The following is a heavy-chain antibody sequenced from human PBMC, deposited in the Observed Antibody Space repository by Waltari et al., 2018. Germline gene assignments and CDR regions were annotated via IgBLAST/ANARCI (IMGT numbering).Heavy chain of an antibody. Sequence: EVQLVESGGGLVQPGGSLRLSCAASGFTFSSYWMSWVRQAPGKGLEGVANIKKDGSEKKYVDSVKGRFTISRDNAENSLYLQMNNLRAEDTAVYYCARDYSLGVRDLWGRGTLVTVSS. CDR3: ARDYSLGVRDL. CDR2: IKKDGSEK. V-gene: IGHV3-7*01. CDR1: GFTFSSYW. D-gene: IGHD2-21*01. J-gene: IGHJ2*01.